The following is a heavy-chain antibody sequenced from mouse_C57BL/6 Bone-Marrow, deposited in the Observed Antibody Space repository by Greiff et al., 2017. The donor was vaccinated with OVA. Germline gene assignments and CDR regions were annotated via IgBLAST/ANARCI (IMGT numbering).Heavy chain of an antibody. Sequence: VHVKQSGAELVRPGASVKLSCTASGFNIKDDYMHWVKQRPEQGLEWIGWIDPENGDTEYASKFQGKATITADTSSNTAYLQLSSLTSEDTAVYYCTTSLYYYGSGDYWGQGTTLTVSS. D-gene: IGHD1-1*01. CDR3: TTSLYYYGSGDY. J-gene: IGHJ2*01. CDR2: IDPENGDT. CDR1: GFNIKDDY. V-gene: IGHV14-4*01.